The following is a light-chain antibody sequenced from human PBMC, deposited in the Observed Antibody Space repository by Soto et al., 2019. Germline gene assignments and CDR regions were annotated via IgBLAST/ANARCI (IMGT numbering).Light chain of an antibody. CDR2: GAS. Sequence: EIVMTQSPSTLSVSPGEDVTLSCRASQSVPSRIAWYQQKPGQAPSLLIYGASSRATGVPDRFSGSGSGADFTLSISRLEPEDFAVYYCQQYGSSPPRTFGQGTKVDIK. CDR3: QQYGSSPPRT. CDR1: QSVPSR. V-gene: IGKV3-20*01. J-gene: IGKJ1*01.